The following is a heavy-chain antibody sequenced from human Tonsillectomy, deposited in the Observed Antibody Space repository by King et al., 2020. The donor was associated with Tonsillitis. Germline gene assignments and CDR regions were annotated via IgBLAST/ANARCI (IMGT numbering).Heavy chain of an antibody. D-gene: IGHD4/OR15-4a*01. CDR1: GFTFSYFW. J-gene: IGHJ3*01. Sequence: VQLVESGGGLVKSGGSLRLSCAASGFTFSYFWMSWVRQAPGKGLEWVGRIRGKPDGGTSDYAAPVKGRFTISRDDSKNTRYLQMTSLKTDDTALYYCTTLGLTALHAFDCWGQGTMVTVSS. V-gene: IGHV3-15*01. CDR2: IRGKPDGGTS. CDR3: TTLGLTALHAFDC.